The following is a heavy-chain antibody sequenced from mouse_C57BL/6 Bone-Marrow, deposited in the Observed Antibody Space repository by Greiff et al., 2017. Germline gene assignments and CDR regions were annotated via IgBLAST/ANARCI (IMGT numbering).Heavy chain of an antibody. V-gene: IGHV14-4*01. Sequence: SGAELVRPGASVKLSCTASGFNIKDDYMHWVKQRPEQGLEWIGWIDPENGDTEYASKFQGKATITADTSSNTAYLQLSSLTSEDTAVYYCTTYYVAMDYWGQGTSVTVSS. CDR1: GFNIKDDY. J-gene: IGHJ4*01. D-gene: IGHD1-1*01. CDR3: TTYYVAMDY. CDR2: IDPENGDT.